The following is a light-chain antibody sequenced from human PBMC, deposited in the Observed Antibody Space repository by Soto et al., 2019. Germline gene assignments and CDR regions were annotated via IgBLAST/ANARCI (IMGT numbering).Light chain of an antibody. CDR3: QQRTIWTRGT. J-gene: IGKJ1*01. Sequence: EIVLTQSPATLSLSPGERATLSCRASQSVSSYLAWYQQKPGQAPRLLIYDASNRATGIPARFSGSGSGTDFTLNISSLEPEDFAVYYCQQRTIWTRGTFGQGNKVEIK. CDR1: QSVSSY. V-gene: IGKV3-11*01. CDR2: DAS.